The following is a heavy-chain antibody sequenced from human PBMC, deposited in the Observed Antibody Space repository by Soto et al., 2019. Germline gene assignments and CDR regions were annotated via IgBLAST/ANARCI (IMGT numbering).Heavy chain of an antibody. CDR2: ISYDGSNK. D-gene: IGHD2-2*01. J-gene: IGHJ6*02. CDR1: VFTFISYW. CDR3: ARDGAWDIVVVPAQELYYYYYYGMDV. V-gene: IGHV3-30-3*01. Sequence: GGSLRLSCESSVFTFISYWMSWVRQAPGKGLEWVAVISYDGSNKYYADSVKGRFTISRDNSKNTLYLQMNSLRAEDTAVYYCARDGAWDIVVVPAQELYYYYYYGMDVWSQGTTVTVSS.